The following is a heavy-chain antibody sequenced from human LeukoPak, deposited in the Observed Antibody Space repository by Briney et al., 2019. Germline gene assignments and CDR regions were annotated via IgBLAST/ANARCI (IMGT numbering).Heavy chain of an antibody. Sequence: PSETLSLTCSVSGGSISSYSWSWIRQPPGKGLEWIGYIYFSGSTNYNPSLKSRVSISVDTSNNQFSLRLSSVTAADTALYYCARERGAGGYSYGYHYYGMDVWGQGTTVTVSS. D-gene: IGHD5-18*01. CDR3: ARERGAGGYSYGYHYYGMDV. CDR1: GGSISSYS. J-gene: IGHJ6*02. CDR2: IYFSGST. V-gene: IGHV4-59*01.